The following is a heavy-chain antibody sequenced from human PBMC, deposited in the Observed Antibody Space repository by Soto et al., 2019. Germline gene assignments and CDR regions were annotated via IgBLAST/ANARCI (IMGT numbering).Heavy chain of an antibody. V-gene: IGHV3-30-3*01. D-gene: IGHD2-15*01. CDR1: GFTFSSYA. Sequence: SGGSLRLSCAASGFTFSSYAMHWVRQAPGKGLEWVAVISYDGSNKYYADSVKGRFTISRDNSKNTLYLQMNSLRAEDTAVYYCARDRVATGRYYYGMDVWGQGTTVTVSS. CDR2: ISYDGSNK. CDR3: ARDRVATGRYYYGMDV. J-gene: IGHJ6*02.